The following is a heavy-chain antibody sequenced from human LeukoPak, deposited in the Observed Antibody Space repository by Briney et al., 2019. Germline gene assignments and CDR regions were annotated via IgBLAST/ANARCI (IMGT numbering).Heavy chain of an antibody. J-gene: IGHJ5*02. V-gene: IGHV3-30*04. D-gene: IGHD3-10*01. CDR1: GFTFSSYA. CDR3: ARDYDYSYGSGGLDP. CDR2: ISSDGTNK. Sequence: GGSLRLSCAASGFTFSSYAMHWVRQAPGKGLEWVAVISSDGTNKYYGDSVKGRFTISSDNSKNTLYLQMNSLRPEDTAVYYCARDYDYSYGSGGLDPWGQGTLVTVSS.